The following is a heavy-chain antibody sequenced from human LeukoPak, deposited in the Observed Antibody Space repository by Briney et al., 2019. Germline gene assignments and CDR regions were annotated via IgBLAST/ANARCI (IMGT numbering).Heavy chain of an antibody. CDR1: GFSVSTNY. J-gene: IGHJ4*02. Sequence: GGSLRLSCAASGFSVSTNYMSWVRQAPGEGLEWLSVIYSAGNTFCADSAKGRFTISRDNFKNTVYLQMNSLRVEDTAVYYCARDQEGYSGSYGGGFDYWGQGILVTVSS. CDR3: ARDQEGYSGSYGGGFDY. V-gene: IGHV3-53*01. D-gene: IGHD1-26*01. CDR2: IYSAGNT.